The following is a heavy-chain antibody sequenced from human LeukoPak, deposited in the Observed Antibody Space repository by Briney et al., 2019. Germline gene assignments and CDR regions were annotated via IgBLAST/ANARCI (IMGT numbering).Heavy chain of an antibody. CDR2: ISEDRAST. Sequence: GGSLRVSCTASGFTFSDFVMQWVRQVPGKSLEWVALISEDRASTDYASSVEGRFTISRDNTQKTLFLEMNNLGTEDTALYYCAKSGLGDHGIFAGRGAPYYYYYLDVWGKGTTVIVSS. CDR3: AKSGLGDHGIFAGRGAPYYYYYLDV. D-gene: IGHD2-21*02. V-gene: IGHV3-43*02. J-gene: IGHJ6*03. CDR1: GFTFSDFV.